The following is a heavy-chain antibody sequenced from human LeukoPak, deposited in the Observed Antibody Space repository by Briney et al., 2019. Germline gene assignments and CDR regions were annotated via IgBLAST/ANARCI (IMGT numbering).Heavy chain of an antibody. CDR1: GGSFSSYY. V-gene: IGHV4-34*01. CDR2: INHSGST. CDR3: ARPHTAMVMGWFDP. Sequence: SETLSLTCAVYGGSFSSYYWSWIRQPPGKGLEWIGEINHSGSTNYNPSLKSRVTISVDTSKNQFSLKLSSVTAADTAVYYCARPHTAMVMGWFDPWGQGTLVTVSS. D-gene: IGHD5-18*01. J-gene: IGHJ5*02.